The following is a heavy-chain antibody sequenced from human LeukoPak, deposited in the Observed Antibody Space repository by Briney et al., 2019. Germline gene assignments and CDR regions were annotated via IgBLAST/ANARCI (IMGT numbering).Heavy chain of an antibody. CDR3: AGGRSSVLGY. Sequence: SETLSLTCTVSGGSISSYYWSWIRQPPGKGLEWIGYIYYSGTTNYNPSLKSRVTILVDTSKNQFSLKLSSVTAADTAVYYCAGGRSSVLGYWGQGTLVTVSS. D-gene: IGHD6-19*01. V-gene: IGHV4-59*01. CDR2: IYYSGTT. CDR1: GGSISSYY. J-gene: IGHJ4*02.